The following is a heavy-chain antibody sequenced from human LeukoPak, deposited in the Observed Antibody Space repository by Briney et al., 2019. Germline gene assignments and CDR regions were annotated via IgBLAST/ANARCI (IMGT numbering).Heavy chain of an antibody. V-gene: IGHV4-61*01. CDR3: ARFVTSGSGYYGVDY. J-gene: IGHJ4*02. D-gene: IGHD3-22*01. CDR2: IYYSGST. Sequence: SETLSLTCTVSGGSISSSSYYWSWIRQLPGKGLEWIGYIYYSGSTNYNPSLKSRVTISVDTSKNQFSLKLSSVTAADTAVYYCARFVTSGSGYYGVDYWGQGTLVTVSS. CDR1: GGSISSSSYY.